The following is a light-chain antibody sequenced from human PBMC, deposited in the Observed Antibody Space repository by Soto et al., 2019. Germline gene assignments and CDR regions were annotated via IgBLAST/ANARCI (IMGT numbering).Light chain of an antibody. J-gene: IGKJ1*01. CDR3: QQYNSYWT. Sequence: DIQMTQSPSTLSASVGDRVTITCRASQSISSWLAWYQQKPGKAPKLLIYKASSFESGVPSRFSGSGSGTEFTLTISSLQTDDFATYYGQQYNSYWTFGQGTKVEIK. CDR2: KAS. CDR1: QSISSW. V-gene: IGKV1-5*03.